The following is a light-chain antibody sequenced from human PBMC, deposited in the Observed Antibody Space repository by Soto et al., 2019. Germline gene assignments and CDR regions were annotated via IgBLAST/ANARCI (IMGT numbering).Light chain of an antibody. Sequence: EIVLTQSPGTLSFSPGERATLSCRASQSVSSTSLAWYQQKPGQAPRLLIYGASNRATGIPDRFSGSGSGTDFTLFISRLELEDFAGYYCQQYDSSPPWTCGQGTKVDIK. CDR1: QSVSSTS. CDR3: QQYDSSPPWT. J-gene: IGKJ1*01. V-gene: IGKV3-20*01. CDR2: GAS.